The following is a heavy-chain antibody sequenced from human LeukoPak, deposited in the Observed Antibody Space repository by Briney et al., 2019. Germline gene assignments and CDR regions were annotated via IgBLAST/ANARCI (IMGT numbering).Heavy chain of an antibody. CDR3: AKDLTGARYGHDFDY. V-gene: IGHV3-30*02. D-gene: IGHD3-9*01. J-gene: IGHJ4*02. CDR2: IRSDGNNK. Sequence: PGGSLRLSCEASGFTFSSCAMHWVRQAPGKGLEWVAFIRSDGNNKYYADSVKGRFTISRDNSKNTLYLQMNSLRIEDTAMYYCAKDLTGARYGHDFDYWGQGTLVTVSS. CDR1: GFTFSSCA.